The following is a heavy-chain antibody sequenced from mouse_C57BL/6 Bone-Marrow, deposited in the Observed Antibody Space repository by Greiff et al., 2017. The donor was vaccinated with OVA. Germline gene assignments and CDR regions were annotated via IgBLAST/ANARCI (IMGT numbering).Heavy chain of an antibody. J-gene: IGHJ1*03. CDR3: ARDTTAWYFDV. Sequence: EVQLQQSGPSLVRPSQTLSLTCTVTGFSINSDRYWIWIRQFPGNKLEYIGYTFYSGITYYNPSLESRTYITRDTSKNQFSLKLSSVTTEDTATYYCARDTTAWYFDVWGTGTTVTVSS. CDR1: GFSINSDRY. V-gene: IGHV3-3*01. D-gene: IGHD1-2*01. CDR2: TFYSGIT.